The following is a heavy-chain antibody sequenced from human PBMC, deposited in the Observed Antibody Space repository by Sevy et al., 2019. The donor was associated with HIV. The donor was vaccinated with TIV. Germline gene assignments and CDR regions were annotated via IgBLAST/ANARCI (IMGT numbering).Heavy chain of an antibody. V-gene: IGHV4-61*02. CDR2: IYTSGST. J-gene: IGHJ3*02. CDR1: GGSISSGTYY. CDR3: ARDYCSGGSCYGSDAFDI. Sequence: TLSLTCTVSGGSISSGTYYWIWVRQPAGKGLEWIGRIYTSGSTNYNPSLKSRVTISVDTSKNQFSLKLNSVTAADTAVYYCARDYCSGGSCYGSDAFDIWGRGTMVTVSS. D-gene: IGHD2-15*01.